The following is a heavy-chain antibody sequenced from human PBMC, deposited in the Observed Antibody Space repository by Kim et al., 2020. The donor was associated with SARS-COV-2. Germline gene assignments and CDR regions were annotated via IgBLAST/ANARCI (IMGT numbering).Heavy chain of an antibody. V-gene: IGHV3-48*03. Sequence: IDYPGSGGGRFPISRDTDKNSLYLQMNSLRAEDTAVYYCARGPNYSPFDYWGQGTLVTVSS. CDR3: ARGPNYSPFDY. J-gene: IGHJ4*02. D-gene: IGHD4-4*01. CDR2: I.